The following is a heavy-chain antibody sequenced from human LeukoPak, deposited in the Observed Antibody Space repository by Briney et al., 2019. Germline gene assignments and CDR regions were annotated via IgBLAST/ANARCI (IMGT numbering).Heavy chain of an antibody. CDR2: ISSSGTTI. V-gene: IGHV3-48*03. CDR3: ARDGLGVADLDY. CDR1: GFMFSSYA. J-gene: IGHJ4*02. Sequence: PGGSLRLSCVASGFMFSSYAMNWVRQAPGKGLERLSYISSSGTTIYSADSVKGRFTISRDNAKNSLYLHMNSLRGEDTAAYYCARDGLGVADLDYWGQGTLVTVSS. D-gene: IGHD2-15*01.